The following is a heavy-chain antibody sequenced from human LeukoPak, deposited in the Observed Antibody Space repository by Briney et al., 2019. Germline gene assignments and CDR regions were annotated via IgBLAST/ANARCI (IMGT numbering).Heavy chain of an antibody. Sequence: SETLSLTCTVSGGSISSYYWSWIRQPLGKGLEWIGYIYYSGSTNYNPSLKSRVTISVDTSKNQFSLKLSSVTAADTAVYYCARDPRTDSSGYYPYWYFDPWGRGTLVTVSS. CDR1: GGSISSYY. V-gene: IGHV4-59*01. CDR2: IYYSGST. CDR3: ARDPRTDSSGYYPYWYFDP. D-gene: IGHD3-22*01. J-gene: IGHJ2*01.